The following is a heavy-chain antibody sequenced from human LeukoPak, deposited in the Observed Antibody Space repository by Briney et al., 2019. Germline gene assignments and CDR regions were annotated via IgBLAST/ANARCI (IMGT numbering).Heavy chain of an antibody. J-gene: IGHJ4*02. CDR2: ISWNSGSI. CDR1: GFTFDDYA. CDR3: AKDNYYDSRAGGYFDY. D-gene: IGHD3-22*01. V-gene: IGHV3-9*01. Sequence: GGSLRLSCAASGFTFDDYAMHWVRQAPGKGLEWVSGISWNSGSIGYADSVKGRFTIFRDNAKNSLYLQMNSLRAEDTALYYCAKDNYYDSRAGGYFDYWGQGTLVTVSS.